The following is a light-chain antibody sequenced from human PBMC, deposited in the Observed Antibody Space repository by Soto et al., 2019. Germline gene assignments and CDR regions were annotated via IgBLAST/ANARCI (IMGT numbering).Light chain of an antibody. Sequence: QSALTQPASVSVSPGQSITISCTGTSSDVGGYNYVSWYQQHPGKALNHMLYEVSNWPSWVSNLFSGSKSGNTASLTISGLQAEDDADYYCSSYTSSSTPVFGGGTQLTVL. CDR3: SSYTSSSTPV. V-gene: IGLV2-14*01. CDR2: EVS. CDR1: SSDVGGYNY. J-gene: IGLJ2*01.